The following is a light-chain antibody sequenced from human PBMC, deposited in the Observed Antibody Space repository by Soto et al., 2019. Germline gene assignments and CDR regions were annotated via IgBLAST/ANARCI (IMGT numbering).Light chain of an antibody. J-gene: IGLJ2*01. CDR2: DNN. V-gene: IGLV1-51*01. CDR3: GTCDYSLSAVV. Sequence: QSVLTQPPSVSAAPGQKVTISCSGATSNIGNNYVSWYQHLPGTAPKLLIYDNNKRPSGIPDRFSGSKSGTSATLGITGLQTGDEANYYCGTCDYSLSAVVFGGGTKLTVL. CDR1: TSNIGNNY.